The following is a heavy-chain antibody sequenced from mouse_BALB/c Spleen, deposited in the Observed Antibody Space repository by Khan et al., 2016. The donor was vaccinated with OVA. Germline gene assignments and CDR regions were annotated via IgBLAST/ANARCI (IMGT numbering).Heavy chain of an antibody. Sequence: QVQLKESGPGLVAPSQSLSITCTVSGFSLTGYGVNWVRQPPGKGLEWLGMIWGDGSTDYNSALKSRLSISKDNSKSQVFLKMNSLHTDDTARYYCAREIYYDYAYYYAMDYWGQGTSVTGSS. CDR1: GFSLTGYG. J-gene: IGHJ4*01. CDR2: IWGDGST. D-gene: IGHD2-4*01. V-gene: IGHV2-6-7*01. CDR3: AREIYYDYAYYYAMDY.